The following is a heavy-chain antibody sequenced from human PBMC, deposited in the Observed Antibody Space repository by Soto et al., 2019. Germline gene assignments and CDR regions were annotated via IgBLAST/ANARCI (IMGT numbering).Heavy chain of an antibody. D-gene: IGHD2-15*01. J-gene: IGHJ4*02. Sequence: EVQLVESGGGLVQPGGSLRLSCAASGFTFSDHYMDWVRQAPGKGLEWLGRIRNEANFYTTQYVASVKGRFTISRDDSQNSLYLQMNSLKTDDTAVYYCARVRLGDPTRYFDYWGQGTLVTVSS. V-gene: IGHV3-72*01. CDR1: GFTFSDHY. CDR2: IRNEANFYTT. CDR3: ARVRLGDPTRYFDY.